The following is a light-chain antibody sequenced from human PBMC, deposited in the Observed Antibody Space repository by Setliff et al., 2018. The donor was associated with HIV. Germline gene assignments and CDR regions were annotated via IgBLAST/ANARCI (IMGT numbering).Light chain of an antibody. V-gene: IGLV2-14*03. CDR1: SSDVGGYKY. Sequence: QSALTQPASVSGSPGQSITISCTGTSSDVGGYKYVSWYQQHPGKAPKLMIYDVSNRPSGVSNRVSGSKSGNTVSLTISGLQAEDEADYYCSSYTSSSTRVFGTGTKGTVL. CDR2: DVS. CDR3: SSYTSSSTRV. J-gene: IGLJ1*01.